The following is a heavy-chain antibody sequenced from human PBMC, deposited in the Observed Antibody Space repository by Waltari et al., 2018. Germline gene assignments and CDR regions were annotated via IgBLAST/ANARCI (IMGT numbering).Heavy chain of an antibody. V-gene: IGHV3-30-3*01. CDR3: ARVGEYGTAYYDY. CDR2: LSYDGVDQ. Sequence: QVQLVQSGGGAVQPGRSLRLSCAASGLTVSRYDMYWIRQAPGKGLWWVAILSYDGVDQYYADSVKGRFTISRDNSKNTLYLQMNSLRVQDTGLYFCARVGEYGTAYYDYWGQGTLVTVSS. J-gene: IGHJ4*02. D-gene: IGHD2-21*01. CDR1: GLTVSRYD.